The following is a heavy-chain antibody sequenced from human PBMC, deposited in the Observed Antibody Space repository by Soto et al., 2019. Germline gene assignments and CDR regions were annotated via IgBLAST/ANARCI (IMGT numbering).Heavy chain of an antibody. Sequence: SETLSLTCAVYGGSFSGYYWSWIRQPPGKGLEWIGEINHSGSTNYNPSLKSRVTISVDTSKNQFSLKLSSVTAADTAVYYCARTSYYYDSSGYYYRASYFDYWRQGTLVTVSS. CDR2: INHSGST. CDR1: GGSFSGYY. J-gene: IGHJ4*02. V-gene: IGHV4-34*01. CDR3: ARTSYYYDSSGYYYRASYFDY. D-gene: IGHD3-22*01.